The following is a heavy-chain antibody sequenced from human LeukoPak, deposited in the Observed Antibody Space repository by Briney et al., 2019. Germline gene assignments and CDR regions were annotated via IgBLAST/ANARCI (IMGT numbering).Heavy chain of an antibody. CDR3: AREGISPAYYYDSSGYLPPDY. CDR2: TIPIFGIA. Sequence: SVTVSCKASGGTFSSYAISWVRQAPGQGLEWMGRTIPIFGIANYAQKFQGRVTITADKSTSTAYMELSSLRSEDTAVYYCAREGISPAYYYDSSGYLPPDYWGQGTLVTVSS. J-gene: IGHJ4*02. V-gene: IGHV1-69*04. CDR1: GGTFSSYA. D-gene: IGHD3-22*01.